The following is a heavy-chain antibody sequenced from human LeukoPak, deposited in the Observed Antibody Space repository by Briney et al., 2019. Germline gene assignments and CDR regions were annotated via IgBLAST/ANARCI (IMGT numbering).Heavy chain of an antibody. V-gene: IGHV3-53*01. CDR1: GITVSDNY. CDR2: IYTGGSGGAT. J-gene: IGHJ5*02. D-gene: IGHD6-13*01. Sequence: PGGSLRLSCAASGITVSDNYLSWVRQAPGKGLEWVTFIYTGGSGGATYYADSVKGRFTISRDNSKNTLYLQMNSLRAEDTAVYYCANRGGIAAAGTLPWGQGTLVTVSS. CDR3: ANRGGIAAAGTLP.